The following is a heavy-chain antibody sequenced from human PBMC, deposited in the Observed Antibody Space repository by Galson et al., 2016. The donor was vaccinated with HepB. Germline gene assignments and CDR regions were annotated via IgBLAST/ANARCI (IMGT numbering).Heavy chain of an antibody. J-gene: IGHJ4*02. V-gene: IGHV3-30-3*01. D-gene: IGHD3-3*01. CDR3: ASTIFGVVFKRQLDY. CDR2: ISYDGSNK. Sequence: SLRLSCAASGFTFSSYAMHWVRQAPGKGLERVAVISYDGSNKYYADSVKGRFTISRDNSKNTLYLQMNSLRAEDTAVYYCASTIFGVVFKRQLDYWGQGTLVTVSS. CDR1: GFTFSSYA.